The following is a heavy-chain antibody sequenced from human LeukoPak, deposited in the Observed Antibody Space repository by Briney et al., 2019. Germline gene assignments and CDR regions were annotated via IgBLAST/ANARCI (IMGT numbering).Heavy chain of an antibody. CDR3: ARGHSSSWYP. J-gene: IGHJ5*02. Sequence: PGGSLRLSCADSGFTFSNYSMNWVRQAPGKGLEWVSYISSSSTIYYADSVKGRFTISRDNAKNSLYLQMNSLRAEDTAVYYCARGHSSSWYPWGQGTLVTVSS. D-gene: IGHD6-13*01. V-gene: IGHV3-48*01. CDR1: GFTFSNYS. CDR2: ISSSSTI.